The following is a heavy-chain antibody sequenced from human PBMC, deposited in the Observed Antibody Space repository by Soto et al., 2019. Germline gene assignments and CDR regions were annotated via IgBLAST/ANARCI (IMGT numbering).Heavy chain of an antibody. Sequence: GGSLRLSCAASRFTFSNYPMSWVRQAPGNGLEWVSSITSSGDATYYADSVKGRFTISRDNAKDTLSLEMNSLRAEDTAVYYCAKDRRAGGNSAFYFDFWGQGAQVTVSS. CDR1: RFTFSNYP. J-gene: IGHJ4*02. CDR3: AKDRRAGGNSAFYFDF. CDR2: ITSSGDAT. D-gene: IGHD3-16*01. V-gene: IGHV3-23*01.